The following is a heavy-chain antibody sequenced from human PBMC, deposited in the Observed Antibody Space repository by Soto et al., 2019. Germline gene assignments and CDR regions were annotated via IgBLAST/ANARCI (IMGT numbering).Heavy chain of an antibody. CDR2: INPSGGST. Sequence: QVQLVQSGAEVKKPGASVKVSCKASGYTFTSYYMHWVRQAPGQGLEWMGIINPSGGSTSYAQKFQGRVTMTRDTSTSTVYMELSCLRSEDTAVYYCARAPPLGSSWYDWFDPWGHGTLVTVSS. J-gene: IGHJ5*02. CDR1: GYTFTSYY. CDR3: ARAPPLGSSWYDWFDP. D-gene: IGHD6-13*01. V-gene: IGHV1-46*01.